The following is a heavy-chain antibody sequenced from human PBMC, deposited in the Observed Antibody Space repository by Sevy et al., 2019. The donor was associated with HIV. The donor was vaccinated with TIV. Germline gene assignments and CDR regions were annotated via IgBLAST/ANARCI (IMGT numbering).Heavy chain of an antibody. Sequence: SETLSLTCTVSGGSISNTNWWSWVRQSPGKGLEWIGEIYHSGTANYNPSLKSRVIISVDKSKNQFSLNLTSVTAADTAVFYCARRGGARDTPMENWYFDLWGRGTLVTVSS. CDR2: IYHSGTA. V-gene: IGHV4-4*02. CDR1: GGSISNTNW. J-gene: IGHJ2*01. CDR3: ARRGGARDTPMENWYFDL. D-gene: IGHD5-18*01.